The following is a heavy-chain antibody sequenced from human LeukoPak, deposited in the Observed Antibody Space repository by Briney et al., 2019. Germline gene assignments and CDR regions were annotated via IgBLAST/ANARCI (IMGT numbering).Heavy chain of an antibody. Sequence: GGSLRLSCAASGFTFSSYWMSWVGQAQGKGLEWLANIKQDGSEKYYVDSVKGRFTISRDNAKNSLYLQMNSLRAEDTAVYYCARVGKVGFGESNWFDPWGQGTLVTVSS. D-gene: IGHD3-10*01. J-gene: IGHJ5*02. CDR1: GFTFSSYW. V-gene: IGHV3-7*01. CDR3: ARVGKVGFGESNWFDP. CDR2: IKQDGSEK.